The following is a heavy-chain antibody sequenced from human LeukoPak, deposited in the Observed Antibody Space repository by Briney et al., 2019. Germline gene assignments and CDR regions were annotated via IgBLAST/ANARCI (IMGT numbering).Heavy chain of an antibody. CDR3: ARGLGYSYGFPTTDY. Sequence: PSETLSLTCAVYGGSFSGYYWSWIRQPPGKGLEWIGEINHSGSTNYNPSLKSRVTISVDTSKNQFSLKLSSVTAADTAVYYCARGLGYSYGFPTTDYWGQGTLVTVSS. V-gene: IGHV4-34*01. D-gene: IGHD5-18*01. CDR1: GGSFSGYY. CDR2: INHSGST. J-gene: IGHJ4*02.